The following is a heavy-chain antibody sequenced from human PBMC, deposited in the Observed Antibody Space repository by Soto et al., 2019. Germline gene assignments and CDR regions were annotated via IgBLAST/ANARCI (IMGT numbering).Heavy chain of an antibody. J-gene: IGHJ4*02. CDR1: GYIFTSYG. V-gene: IGHV1-18*01. CDR3: ARGRYGDY. Sequence: QAHLVQSGPEVKKPGASVKVSCKGSGYIFTSYGIAWVRQAPGQGLEWMGWISAHNGNTEYVQKFQGRVTVTRDTSTRTAYLELRSIRSDDKALYYCARGRYGDYWGQGALVTVSS. D-gene: IGHD4-17*01. CDR2: ISAHNGNT.